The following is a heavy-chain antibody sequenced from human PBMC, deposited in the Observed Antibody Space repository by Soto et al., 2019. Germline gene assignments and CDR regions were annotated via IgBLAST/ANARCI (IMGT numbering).Heavy chain of an antibody. V-gene: IGHV3-30*18. CDR2: ISYDGSNK. Sequence: QVQLVESGGGVVQPGRSLRLSCAAAGFTFSSYGMHWVRQAPGKGLEWVAVISYDGSNKYYADSVKGRFTISRDNSKNTLYLQMNSLRAEDTAVYYCAKDLEMAPNWPSWTQGTLITDSS. D-gene: IGHD1-1*01. CDR1: GFTFSSYG. CDR3: AKDLEMAPNWPS. J-gene: IGHJ5*02.